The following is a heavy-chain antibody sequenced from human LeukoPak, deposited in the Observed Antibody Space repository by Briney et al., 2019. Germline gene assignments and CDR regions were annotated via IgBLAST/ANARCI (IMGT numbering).Heavy chain of an antibody. CDR2: ISNSGSTK. CDR3: AAVIDY. Sequence: PGGSLRLSCAASGFTFSSYEMNWLRQAPGKGLEWISYISNSGSTKYYADSVKGRFTISRDNAKNSVFLHMNSLRAKDTAVYYCAAVIDYWGQGTLVTVSS. J-gene: IGHJ4*02. V-gene: IGHV3-48*03. CDR1: GFTFSSYE.